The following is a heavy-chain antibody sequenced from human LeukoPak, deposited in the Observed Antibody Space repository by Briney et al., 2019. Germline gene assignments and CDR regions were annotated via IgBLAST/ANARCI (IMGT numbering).Heavy chain of an antibody. CDR3: ARGQGSSTSLNWFDP. Sequence: ETGGSLRLSCAASGFTLRSYPMYWVRQAPGKGLEYVSAISSNGGSTYYANSVKGRFTISRDNSKNTLYLQMGSLRAEDMAVYYCARGQGSSTSLNWFDPWGQGTLVTVSS. J-gene: IGHJ5*02. CDR1: GFTLRSYP. V-gene: IGHV3-64*01. D-gene: IGHD2-2*01. CDR2: ISSNGGST.